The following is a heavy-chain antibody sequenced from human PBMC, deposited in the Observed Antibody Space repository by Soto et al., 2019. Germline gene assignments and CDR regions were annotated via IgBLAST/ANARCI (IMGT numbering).Heavy chain of an antibody. CDR3: ARSLLDEYSSSWRSAYYGMDV. CDR1: GFTFSSYY. CDR2: INPNSGGT. D-gene: IGHD6-13*01. Sequence: GASVKVYCKAAGFTFSSYYIYWVRQAPGQGLEWIGWINPNSGGTNNAQKFQGRVTMTRDTSTSTVYMELSALIPDDTAVYYCARSLLDEYSSSWRSAYYGMDVWGQGTTVTVS. V-gene: IGHV1-2*02. J-gene: IGHJ6*02.